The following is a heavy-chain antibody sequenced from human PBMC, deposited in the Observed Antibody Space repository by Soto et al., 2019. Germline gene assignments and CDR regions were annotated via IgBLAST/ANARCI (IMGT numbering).Heavy chain of an antibody. V-gene: IGHV3-66*01. Sequence: GGSLRLSCAAAGCTISSNYMSWVRQATGKGLEWVSVIYSGGSTYYADSVKGRFTISRDNSKNTLYLQMNSLRAEDTAVYYCARDMGAASRAYYYYMDVWGKGISVTVSS. CDR2: IYSGGST. J-gene: IGHJ6*03. CDR3: ARDMGAASRAYYYYMDV. D-gene: IGHD3-16*01. CDR1: GCTISSNY.